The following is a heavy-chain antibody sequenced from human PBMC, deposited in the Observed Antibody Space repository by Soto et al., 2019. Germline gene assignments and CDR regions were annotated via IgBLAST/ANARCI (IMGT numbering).Heavy chain of an antibody. Sequence: QVQLVQSGAEVKKPGASVKVSCKASGYTFTSYGISWVRQAPGQGLEWMGWINPYNGNTNYAQKLRGGVTLTPDTSTNTASLELRSLRSDATAVYYCAREWLGSGYWGQGTLVTVSS. D-gene: IGHD3-10*01. CDR3: AREWLGSGY. J-gene: IGHJ4*02. CDR2: INPYNGNT. V-gene: IGHV1-18*01. CDR1: GYTFTSYG.